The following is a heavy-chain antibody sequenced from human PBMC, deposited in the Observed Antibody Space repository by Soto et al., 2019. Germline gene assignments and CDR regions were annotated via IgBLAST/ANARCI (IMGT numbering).Heavy chain of an antibody. CDR3: ARPLFGRGNWFDP. J-gene: IGHJ5*02. V-gene: IGHV4-59*01. D-gene: IGHD3-10*01. Sequence: QVQLQESGPGLVKPSETLSLTCTVSGGSISSYYWSWIRQPPGKGLEWIGYIYYSGSTNYNPSLKSRVTISVDTSKNQFSLKLSSVTAADTAVYYCARPLFGRGNWFDPWGQGTLGTVSS. CDR1: GGSISSYY. CDR2: IYYSGST.